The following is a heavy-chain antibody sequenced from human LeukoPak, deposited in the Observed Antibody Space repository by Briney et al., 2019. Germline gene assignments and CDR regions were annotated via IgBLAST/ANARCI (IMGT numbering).Heavy chain of an antibody. CDR3: AKLRSARPGY. CDR1: GFTFSIYG. Sequence: GGSLRLSCAASGFTFSIYGMNWVRQAPRKGLKWVSGISDSGAITNYADSVKGRFTISRDNSKNTLYLQMHSLRPEDTAIYYRAKLRSARPGYWGQGTLVTVSS. CDR2: ISDSGAIT. V-gene: IGHV3-23*01. J-gene: IGHJ4*02. D-gene: IGHD6-6*01.